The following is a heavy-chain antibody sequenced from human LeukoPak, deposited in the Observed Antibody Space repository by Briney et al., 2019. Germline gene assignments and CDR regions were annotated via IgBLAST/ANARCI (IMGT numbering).Heavy chain of an antibody. CDR3: AARDYGDYPYYFDY. CDR1: GYTFTCYY. V-gene: IGHV1-2*06. Sequence: ASVKVSCKASGYTFTCYYMHWVRQAPGQGLEWMGRINPNSGGTNYAQKFQGRVTMTRDTSISTAYMELSRLRSDDTAVSYCAARDYGDYPYYFDYWGQGTLVTVSS. J-gene: IGHJ4*02. D-gene: IGHD4-17*01. CDR2: INPNSGGT.